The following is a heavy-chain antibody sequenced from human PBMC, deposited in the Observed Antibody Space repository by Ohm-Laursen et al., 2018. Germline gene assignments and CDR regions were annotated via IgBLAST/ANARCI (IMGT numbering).Heavy chain of an antibody. CDR3: AKGRVAAAGSFDY. CDR1: GSTFSSYW. J-gene: IGHJ4*02. CDR2: IKQDGSEK. D-gene: IGHD6-13*01. V-gene: IGHV3-7*03. Sequence: SLRLSCAASGSTFSSYWMSWVRQAPGKGLEWVANIKQDGSEKYYVDSVKGRFTISRDNAKNSLYLQMNSLRAEDTAVYYCAKGRVAAAGSFDYWGQGTLVTVSS.